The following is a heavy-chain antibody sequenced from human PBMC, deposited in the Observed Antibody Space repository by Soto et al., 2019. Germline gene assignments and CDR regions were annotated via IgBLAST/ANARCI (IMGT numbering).Heavy chain of an antibody. CDR2: IYYSGST. D-gene: IGHD3-10*01. J-gene: IGHJ6*02. CDR1: GGSISSYY. Sequence: PSETLSLTCTVSGGSISSYYWNWIRQPPGKGLEWIGYIYYSGSTNYNPSLKSRVTISVDTYKNQFSLKLSSVTAADTAVYYCARGRGSGSSFYYYGMDVWGQGTTVTVSS. CDR3: ARGRGSGSSFYYYGMDV. V-gene: IGHV4-59*01.